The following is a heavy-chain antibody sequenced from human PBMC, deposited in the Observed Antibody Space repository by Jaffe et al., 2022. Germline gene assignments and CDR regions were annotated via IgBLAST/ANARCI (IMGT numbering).Heavy chain of an antibody. Sequence: QLQLQESGPGLVKPSETLSLTCTVSGGSISSSSYYWGWIRQPPGKGLEWIGSIYYSGSTYYNPSLKSRVTISVDTSKNQFSLKLSSVTAADTAVYYCARLGGLVFDVRTYYFDYWGQGTLVTVSS. CDR1: GGSISSSSYY. CDR3: ARLGGLVFDVRTYYFDY. D-gene: IGHD3-16*01. CDR2: IYYSGST. V-gene: IGHV4-39*01. J-gene: IGHJ4*02.